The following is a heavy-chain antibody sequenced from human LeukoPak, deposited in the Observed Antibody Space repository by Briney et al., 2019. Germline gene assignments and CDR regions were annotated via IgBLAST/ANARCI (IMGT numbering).Heavy chain of an antibody. CDR2: ISGSGEST. D-gene: IGHD2-8*01. J-gene: IGHJ4*02. V-gene: IGHV3-23*01. Sequence: GGSLRLSCAASGFTFSNYAMSWVRQAPGKGLEWVSTISGSGESTYYADSVKGRFTISRDNPKKTLYLQMNSLRAEDTAVYYCAKGIQGYAYWGQGTLVTVSS. CDR3: AKGIQGYAY. CDR1: GFTFSNYA.